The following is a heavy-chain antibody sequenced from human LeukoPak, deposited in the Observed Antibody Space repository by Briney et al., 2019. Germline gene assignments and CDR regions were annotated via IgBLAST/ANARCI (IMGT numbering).Heavy chain of an antibody. D-gene: IGHD2-2*01. CDR1: GGSINTYY. CDR2: IYYSGNT. Sequence: SETLSLTCTVSGGSINTYYWSWIRQPPGKGLEWIEYIYYSGNTNCNPSLKSRVTMSVDTSKNQFSLELNSVTAADTALYYCARGGRYQNFDSWGQGTLVTVSS. CDR3: ARGGRYQNFDS. V-gene: IGHV4-59*01. J-gene: IGHJ4*02.